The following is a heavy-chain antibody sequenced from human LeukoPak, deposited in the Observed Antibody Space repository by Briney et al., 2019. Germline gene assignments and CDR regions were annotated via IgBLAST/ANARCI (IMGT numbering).Heavy chain of an antibody. CDR2: IWYDGSNK. CDR1: GFTFSSYG. D-gene: IGHD4-17*01. Sequence: PGGSLRLSCAASGFTFSSYGMHWVRQAPGKGLEWVAVIWYDGSNKYYADSVKGRFTISRDNSKNTLYLQMNSLRAEDTAVYYCAREGLDGDHTLGYYYGMDVWGQGTTVTVSS. CDR3: AREGLDGDHTLGYYYGMDV. V-gene: IGHV3-33*01. J-gene: IGHJ6*02.